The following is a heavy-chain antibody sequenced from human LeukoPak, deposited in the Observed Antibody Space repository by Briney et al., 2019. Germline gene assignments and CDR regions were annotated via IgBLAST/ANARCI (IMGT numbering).Heavy chain of an antibody. J-gene: IGHJ4*02. CDR2: IYYSGST. V-gene: IGHV4-39*07. D-gene: IGHD2-15*01. Sequence: PSETLSLTCTVSGGSISSSSYYWGWIRQPPGKGLEWIGSIYYSGSTYYNPSLKSRVTISVDTSKNQFSLKLSSVTAADTAVYYCARGSYELLLIYDYWGQGTLVTVSS. CDR3: ARGSYELLLIYDY. CDR1: GGSISSSSYY.